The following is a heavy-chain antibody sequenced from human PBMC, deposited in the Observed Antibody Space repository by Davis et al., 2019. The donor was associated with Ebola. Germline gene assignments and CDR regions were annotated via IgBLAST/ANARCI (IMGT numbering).Heavy chain of an antibody. CDR1: GFTFSTSA. V-gene: IGHV3-23*01. CDR3: TSGTPDY. D-gene: IGHD1-26*01. J-gene: IGHJ4*02. Sequence: GGSLRLSCVTSGFTFSTSAMNWVRQAPGMGLEWVSTISGSGGSTYYGDSVKGRFTISRDNSKNTLYLQMNSLRVDDTAVYYCTSGTPDYWGQGTLVTVSS. CDR2: ISGSGGST.